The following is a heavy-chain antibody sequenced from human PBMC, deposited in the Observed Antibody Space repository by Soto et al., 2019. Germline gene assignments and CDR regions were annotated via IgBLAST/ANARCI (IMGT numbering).Heavy chain of an antibody. CDR3: ARAGEVVVPAAMPDHGAFDI. J-gene: IGHJ3*02. Sequence: SVKVSCKASGGTFSSYTISWVRQAPGQGLEWMGRIIPILGIANYAQKFQGRVTITADKSTSTAYMELSSLRSEDTAVYYCARAGEVVVPAAMPDHGAFDIWGQGTMVTVSS. CDR2: IIPILGIA. V-gene: IGHV1-69*02. D-gene: IGHD2-2*01. CDR1: GGTFSSYT.